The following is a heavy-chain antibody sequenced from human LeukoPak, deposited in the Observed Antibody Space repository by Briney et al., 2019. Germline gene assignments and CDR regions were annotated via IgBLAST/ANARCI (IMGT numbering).Heavy chain of an antibody. CDR1: GFTFSSYS. Sequence: GGSLRLSCAASGFTFSSYSMNWVRQAPGKGLGWVANIKQDGSEKYYVDSVKGRFTISRDNAKNSLYLQMNSLRAEDTAVYYCARFLGYCSSTSCPAAFDIWGQGTMVTVSS. CDR3: ARFLGYCSSTSCPAAFDI. D-gene: IGHD2-2*01. V-gene: IGHV3-7*03. CDR2: IKQDGSEK. J-gene: IGHJ3*02.